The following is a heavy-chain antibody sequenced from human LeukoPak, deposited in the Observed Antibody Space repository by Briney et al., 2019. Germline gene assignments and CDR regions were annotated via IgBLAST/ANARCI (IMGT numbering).Heavy chain of an antibody. V-gene: IGHV3-21*01. CDR3: ARDRYYDSSGYYDEDAFDI. J-gene: IGHJ3*02. D-gene: IGHD3-22*01. Sequence: PGGSLRLSCAASGFTFSSYSMNWVRQAPGKGLEWVSSIRSSSSYIYYADSVKGRFTISRDNAKNSLYLQMNSLRAEDTAVYYCARDRYYDSSGYYDEDAFDIWGQGTMVTVSS. CDR2: IRSSSSYI. CDR1: GFTFSSYS.